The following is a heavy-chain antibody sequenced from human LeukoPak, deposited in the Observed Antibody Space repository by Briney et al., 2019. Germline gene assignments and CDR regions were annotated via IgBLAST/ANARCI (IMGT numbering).Heavy chain of an antibody. CDR1: GGSISSGGYS. V-gene: IGHV4-30-2*01. Sequence: SQTLSLTCAVSGGSISSGGYSWSWIRQPPGKGLEWIGYIYHSGSTYYNPSLKSRVTISVDRSKNQFSLKLSSVTAADTAVYYCARSRLRWAYYMDVWGKGTTVTVSS. J-gene: IGHJ6*03. CDR2: IYHSGST. CDR3: ARSRLRWAYYMDV. D-gene: IGHD2-21*02.